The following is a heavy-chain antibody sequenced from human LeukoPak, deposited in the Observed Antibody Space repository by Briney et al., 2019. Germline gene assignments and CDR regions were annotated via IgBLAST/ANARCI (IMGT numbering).Heavy chain of an antibody. CDR3: AVGTILDY. J-gene: IGHJ4*02. D-gene: IGHD2-21*01. V-gene: IGHV1-2*02. CDR1: GYTFIDYY. Sequence: ASVNVSCKASGYTFIDYYMHWVRQAPGQGLEWMGWINPNSGSTNYAQKFQGRVTMTRDTSISTVYMEMSRLRSDDTAVYYCAVGTILDYWGKGTLVTVSS. CDR2: INPNSGST.